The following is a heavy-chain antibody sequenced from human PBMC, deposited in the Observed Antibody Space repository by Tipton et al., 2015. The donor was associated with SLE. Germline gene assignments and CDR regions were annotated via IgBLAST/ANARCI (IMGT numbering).Heavy chain of an antibody. J-gene: IGHJ4*02. D-gene: IGHD3-3*01. CDR1: GTSISGYY. V-gene: IGHV4-59*01. Sequence: TLFLTCTVSGTSISGYYWNWIRQSPGRGLEWVGYISYSGNTNYNPSLKRRVTISVDTSKTHFSLNLSSVTAADTAVYFCATKLTVFGGIDCWGRGSLVTVSS. CDR3: ATKLTVFGGIDC. CDR2: ISYSGNT.